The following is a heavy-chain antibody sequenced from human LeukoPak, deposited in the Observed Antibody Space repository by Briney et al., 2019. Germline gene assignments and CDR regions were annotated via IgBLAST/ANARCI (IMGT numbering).Heavy chain of an antibody. J-gene: IGHJ4*02. CDR3: ARTRGYSSGYSDY. D-gene: IGHD5-18*01. CDR2: MNPNSGDT. Sequence: ASVKVSCKTSGYTFSSYDINWVRQATGQGLEWMGWMNPNSGDTGYAQKFQDRVTMTRNTSKSTAYMELSSLSSEDTAVYYCARTRGYSSGYSDYWGQGTLVTVSS. V-gene: IGHV1-8*01. CDR1: GYTFSSYD.